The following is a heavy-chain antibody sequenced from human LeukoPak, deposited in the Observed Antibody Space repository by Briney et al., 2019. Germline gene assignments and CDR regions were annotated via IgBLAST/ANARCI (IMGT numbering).Heavy chain of an antibody. CDR2: IIPIFGTA. Sequence: SVKVSCKASGGTFSSYAISWVRQAPGQGLEWMGGIIPIFGTANYAQKFQGRVTITADESTSTAYMELSSLRSEDTAVYYCASGRSLLVGATVFDYWGQGTLVTVSS. CDR1: GGTFSSYA. D-gene: IGHD1-26*01. J-gene: IGHJ4*02. CDR3: ASGRSLLVGATVFDY. V-gene: IGHV1-69*13.